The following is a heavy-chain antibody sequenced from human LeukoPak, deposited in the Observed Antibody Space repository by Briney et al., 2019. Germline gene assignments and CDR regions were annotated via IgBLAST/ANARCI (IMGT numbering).Heavy chain of an antibody. J-gene: IGHJ5*02. CDR1: GGSFSGYY. D-gene: IGHD1-26*01. V-gene: IGHV4-34*01. CDR2: INHSGST. CDR3: ARGRGSYYPA. Sequence: SETLSLTCAVYGGSFSGYYWSWIRQPPGKGLEWIREINHSGSTNYNLSLKSRVTISVDTSKNQFSLKLSSVTAADTAVYYCARGRGSYYPAWGQGTLVTVSS.